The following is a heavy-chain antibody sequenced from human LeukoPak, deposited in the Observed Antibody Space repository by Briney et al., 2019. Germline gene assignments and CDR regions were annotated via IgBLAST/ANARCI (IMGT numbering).Heavy chain of an antibody. J-gene: IGHJ3*02. D-gene: IGHD6-19*01. CDR2: ISSSSSYI. Sequence: RAGGSLRLSCAASGFTFSSYSMNWVRQAPGKGLEWVSSISSSSSYIYYADSVKGRFTISRDNAKNSLYLQMNSLRAEDTAVYYCARGPLSMGYSSGWYPEDAFDIWGQGTMVTVSS. V-gene: IGHV3-21*01. CDR1: GFTFSSYS. CDR3: ARGPLSMGYSSGWYPEDAFDI.